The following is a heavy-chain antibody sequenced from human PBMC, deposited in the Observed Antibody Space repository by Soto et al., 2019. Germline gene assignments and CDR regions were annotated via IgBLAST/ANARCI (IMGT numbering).Heavy chain of an antibody. CDR2: IYPGDSDT. V-gene: IGHV5-51*01. CDR1: GYSFTTYW. CDR3: ARRGGLGMATITASHYYYGMDV. J-gene: IGHJ6*02. D-gene: IGHD5-12*01. Sequence: PGESLKISCKGSGYSFTTYWIGWVRQMPGKGLEWMGIIYPGDSDTRYSPSFQGQVTISADKSISTAYLQWSSLKASDTAVYYCARRGGLGMATITASHYYYGMDVWGQGTTVTVSS.